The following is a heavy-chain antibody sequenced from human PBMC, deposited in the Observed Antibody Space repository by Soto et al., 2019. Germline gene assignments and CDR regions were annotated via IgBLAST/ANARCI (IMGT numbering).Heavy chain of an antibody. V-gene: IGHV4-39*01. CDR1: GVSISIRNYY. Sequence: PWETLSLTCTFSGVSISIRNYYWGWIRQPPWKGLEWIGIIYYTGNTYYNPSLKSRVTISSDTSKNQFSLKLTSVTATDTAVYFCARKGWIGDYGDYGIEYWGQGTLVSVSS. J-gene: IGHJ4*02. CDR2: IYYTGNT. CDR3: ARKGWIGDYGDYGIEY. D-gene: IGHD4-17*01.